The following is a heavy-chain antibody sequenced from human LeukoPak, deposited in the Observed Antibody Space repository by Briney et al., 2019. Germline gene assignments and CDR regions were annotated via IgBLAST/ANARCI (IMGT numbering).Heavy chain of an antibody. Sequence: SVKVSCKASGGTFSSYAISWVRQAPGQGLEWMXXXXXXXXXANYAQXXXGXXTXTADESTSTAYMELSSLRSEDTAVYYCARDDYYYDSSGYTNYYYYGMDVWGQGTTVTVSS. CDR3: ARDDYYYDSSGYTNYYYYGMDV. D-gene: IGHD3-22*01. CDR2: XXXXXXXA. CDR1: GGTFSSYA. J-gene: IGHJ6*02. V-gene: IGHV1-69*13.